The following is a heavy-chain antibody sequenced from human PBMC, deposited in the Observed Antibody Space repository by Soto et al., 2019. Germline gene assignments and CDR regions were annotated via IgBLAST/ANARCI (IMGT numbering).Heavy chain of an antibody. D-gene: IGHD3-22*01. CDR1: GFTFSSYA. CDR2: ISGSGGST. V-gene: IGHV3-23*01. Sequence: GGSLRLSCAASGFTFSSYAMNWVRQAPGKGLEWVSAISGSGGSTYYADSVKGRFTISRDNSKNTLYLQMNSLRAEDTAVYYCAKSRITMIVVVDDAFDIWGQGTMVTVSS. CDR3: AKSRITMIVVVDDAFDI. J-gene: IGHJ3*02.